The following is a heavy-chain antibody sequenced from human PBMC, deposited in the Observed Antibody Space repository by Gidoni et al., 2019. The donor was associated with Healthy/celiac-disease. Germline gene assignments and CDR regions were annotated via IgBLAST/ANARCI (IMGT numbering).Heavy chain of an antibody. J-gene: IGHJ4*02. D-gene: IGHD3-22*01. V-gene: IGHV3-9*01. Sequence: EVQLVESGGGLVQPGRSLRLSCAASGFTFDDYAMQWVRQAPGKGREWVSGSSWNSGSIGYADSVKGRFTISRDHAKNSLYLQMNSLRAEDTALYYCAKDYYDSSGYVFDYWGQGTLVTVSS. CDR2: SSWNSGSI. CDR3: AKDYYDSSGYVFDY. CDR1: GFTFDDYA.